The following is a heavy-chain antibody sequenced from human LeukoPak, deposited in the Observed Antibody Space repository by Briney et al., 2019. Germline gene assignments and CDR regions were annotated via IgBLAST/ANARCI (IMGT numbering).Heavy chain of an antibody. CDR3: ARDPGRNNWFDP. D-gene: IGHD7-27*01. CDR2: INSDGRST. CDR1: GFTFSTYW. V-gene: IGHV3-74*01. Sequence: GQSLRLSCAASGFTFSTYWMHWVRQAPGRGLVWVSRINSDGRSTTYADSVKGRFTISRDNAKNTLYLQMNSLRAEDTAVYSCARDPGRNNWFDPWGQGTLVTVSS. J-gene: IGHJ5*02.